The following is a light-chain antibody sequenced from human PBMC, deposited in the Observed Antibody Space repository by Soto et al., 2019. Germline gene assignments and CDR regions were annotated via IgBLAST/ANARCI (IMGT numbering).Light chain of an antibody. V-gene: IGKV4-1*01. CDR3: QQYYRTPLYS. CDR2: WAS. J-gene: IGKJ2*01. CDR1: QSILYSSNNKNY. Sequence: DIVMTQSPDSLAVSLGERATINCKSSQSILYSSNNKNYLAWYQQKTGQPPKLLIHWASTRESGVPDRFSGSGYGTDCALTSSALQAEDVAVYYCQQYYRTPLYSFGQGTKLEIK.